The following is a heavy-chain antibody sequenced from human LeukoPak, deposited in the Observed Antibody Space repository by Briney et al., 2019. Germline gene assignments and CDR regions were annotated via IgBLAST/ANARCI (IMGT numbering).Heavy chain of an antibody. CDR3: ARDSRGAYYYDSSGYYTGYYFDY. CDR2: IYYSGST. D-gene: IGHD3-22*01. CDR1: GGSISSGSYY. Sequence: SETLSLTCTVSGGSISSGSYYWDWIRQPPGKGLEWIGSIYYSGSTYYNPSLKSRVTMSVDTSKNQFSLKLSSVTAADTAVYYCARDSRGAYYYDSSGYYTGYYFDYWGQGSLVAVSS. V-gene: IGHV4-39*07. J-gene: IGHJ4*02.